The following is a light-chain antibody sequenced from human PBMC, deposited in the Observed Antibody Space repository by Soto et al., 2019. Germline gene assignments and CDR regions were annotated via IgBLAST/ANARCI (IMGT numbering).Light chain of an antibody. V-gene: IGLV7-46*01. CDR3: LLSSGGAYV. Sequence: QAVVTQEPSLTVSPGGTVTLTCGSSTGAVTSAHFPYWFQQKPGQAPRTLIYDTSNKHSWTPARFSGSLLGGKAALTLSGAQPEDEAEYYCLLSSGGAYVFGTGTKVTVL. CDR2: DTS. CDR1: TGAVTSAHF. J-gene: IGLJ1*01.